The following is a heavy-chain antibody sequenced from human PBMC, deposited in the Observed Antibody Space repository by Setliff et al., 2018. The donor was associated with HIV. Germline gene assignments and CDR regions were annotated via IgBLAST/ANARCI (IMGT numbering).Heavy chain of an antibody. CDR2: ISAYNVNT. D-gene: IGHD1-7*01. J-gene: IGHJ4*02. V-gene: IGHV1-18*01. Sequence: ASVKVSCKASGYTFTSYGISWVRQAPGQGLEWMGWISAYNVNTNYAQKFRGRVTMTRDTSTSTAYMELRSLKSDDTAVYYCARVWDWNYDLGYWGQGTQVTVS. CDR1: GYTFTSYG. CDR3: ARVWDWNYDLGY.